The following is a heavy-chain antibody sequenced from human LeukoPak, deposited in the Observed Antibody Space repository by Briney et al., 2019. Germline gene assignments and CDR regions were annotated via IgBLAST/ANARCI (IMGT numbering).Heavy chain of an antibody. D-gene: IGHD2-2*02. CDR3: AKGGYCSGTSCYSDS. CDR1: GFTFDDYA. CDR2: ISWNSGSI. J-gene: IGHJ4*02. Sequence: GRSLRLSCAASGFTFDDYAMHWVRHAPGKGLEWVSGISWNSGSIGYADSVKGRFTISRDNAKNSLYLQMNSLRAEDTALYYCAKGGYCSGTSCYSDSWGQGTLVTVSS. V-gene: IGHV3-9*01.